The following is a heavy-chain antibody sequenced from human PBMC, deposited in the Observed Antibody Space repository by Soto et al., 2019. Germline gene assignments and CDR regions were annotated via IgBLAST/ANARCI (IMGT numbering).Heavy chain of an antibody. V-gene: IGHV3-33*01. D-gene: IGHD6-13*01. CDR1: GFTFSSYV. J-gene: IGHJ6*02. Sequence: PGGSLRLSCAASGFTFSSYVMHWVRQAPGKGLEWVAVIWYDGSNKYYADSVKGRFTISRDNSKNTLYLQMNSLRAEDTAVYYCARSITAAGDHYYYGMDVWGQGTTVTVSS. CDR3: ARSITAAGDHYYYGMDV. CDR2: IWYDGSNK.